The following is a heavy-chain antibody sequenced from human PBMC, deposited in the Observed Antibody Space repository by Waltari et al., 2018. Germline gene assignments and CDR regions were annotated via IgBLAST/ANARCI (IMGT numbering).Heavy chain of an antibody. D-gene: IGHD1-26*01. Sequence: EVQLLESGGGLVQPGGSLRLSCAASGFTFSSYAMSWVRQAPGKGLEWVSVIYSGGSTYYADSVKGLFTISRDNSKNTLYLQMNSLRAEDTAVYYCAKGSGSYYFDYWGQGTLVTVSS. J-gene: IGHJ4*02. CDR1: GFTFSSYA. CDR2: IYSGGST. V-gene: IGHV3-23*03. CDR3: AKGSGSYYFDY.